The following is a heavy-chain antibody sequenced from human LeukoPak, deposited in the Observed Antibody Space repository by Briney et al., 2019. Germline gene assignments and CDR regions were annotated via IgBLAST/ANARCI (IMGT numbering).Heavy chain of an antibody. D-gene: IGHD6-19*01. CDR3: ATIAGAVALFDY. J-gene: IGHJ4*02. Sequence: ASVKVSCKASGGTFSSYAISWVRQAPGQGLEWMGGIIPIFGTANYAQKFQGRVTITADESTSTAYMELSSLRSEDTAVYYCATIAGAVALFDYWGQGTLVTVSS. CDR1: GGTFSSYA. CDR2: IIPIFGTA. V-gene: IGHV1-69*13.